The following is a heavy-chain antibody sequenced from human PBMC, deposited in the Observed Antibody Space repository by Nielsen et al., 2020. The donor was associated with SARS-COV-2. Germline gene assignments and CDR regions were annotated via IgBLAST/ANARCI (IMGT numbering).Heavy chain of an antibody. D-gene: IGHD2-2*01. CDR2: INHSGST. V-gene: IGHV4-34*01. Sequence: SETLSLTCAVYGGSFSGYYWSWIRQPPGKGLEWIGEINHSGSTNYNPSLKSRVTISVDTSKNQFSLKLSSVTAADTAVYYCARDSPLNCSSTSCYGGYYYGMDVWGKGTTVTVSS. CDR1: GGSFSGYY. CDR3: ARDSPLNCSSTSCYGGYYYGMDV. J-gene: IGHJ6*04.